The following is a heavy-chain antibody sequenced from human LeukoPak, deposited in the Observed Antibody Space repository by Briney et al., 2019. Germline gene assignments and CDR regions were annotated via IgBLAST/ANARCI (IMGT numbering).Heavy chain of an antibody. J-gene: IGHJ5*02. V-gene: IGHV4-59*01. Sequence: SETLSLTCTVSGVSISSYYWSWIRQPPGKGLEWIGYIYYSGSTNYNPSLKSRVTISINTSKSQFSLTLSSVTAADTAVYYCARDVSGRSDPWGQGTLVTVSS. CDR1: GVSISSYY. CDR2: IYYSGST. D-gene: IGHD1-26*01. CDR3: ARDVSGRSDP.